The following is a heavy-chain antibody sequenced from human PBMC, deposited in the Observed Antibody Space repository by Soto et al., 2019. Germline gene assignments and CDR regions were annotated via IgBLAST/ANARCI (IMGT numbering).Heavy chain of an antibody. CDR1: GFTFRSYV. V-gene: IGHV3-33*05. J-gene: IGHJ4*02. D-gene: IGHD3-16*01. Sequence: QVQLVESGGGVGQPGTSLRLSCVGSGFTFRSYVIHWVRQAPGKGLEWVALTSYDGSNNFYGDSVKGRFTISRDNSRKTVELHMDSLRLEDTALYYCARWGTTGGLDVWGQGTLVSVSS. CDR2: TSYDGSNN. CDR3: ARWGTTGGLDV.